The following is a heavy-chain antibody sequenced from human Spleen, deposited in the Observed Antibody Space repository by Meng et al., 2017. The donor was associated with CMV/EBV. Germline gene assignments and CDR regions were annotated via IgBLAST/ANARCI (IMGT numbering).Heavy chain of an antibody. CDR2: VWYDGTNT. CDR1: GFTFSSFA. Sequence: GESPKISCAASGFTFSSFAMHWVRQAPGKGLEWVAVVWYDGTNTFYADSVKGRFTISRDNSKKTLYLHMSRLRAEDMAVYYCAKSSYYDFKGGMDVWGQGTTVTVSS. V-gene: IGHV3-33*06. J-gene: IGHJ6*02. CDR3: AKSSYYDFKGGMDV. D-gene: IGHD3-3*01.